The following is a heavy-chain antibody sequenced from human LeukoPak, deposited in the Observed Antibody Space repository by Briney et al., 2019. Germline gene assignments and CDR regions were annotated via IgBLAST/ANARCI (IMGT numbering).Heavy chain of an antibody. D-gene: IGHD5-12*01. CDR2: LYFTGST. Sequence: SETLSLTCTVSGDSISNSTYYWGWIRQPPGKGLEWNGSLYFTGSTNYNPSLKSRVTISVDTSKNQFSLKLSSVPAADTAGYYCARQWGVATLDYWGQGTLVTVSS. V-gene: IGHV4-39*01. CDR3: ARQWGVATLDY. CDR1: GDSISNSTYY. J-gene: IGHJ4*02.